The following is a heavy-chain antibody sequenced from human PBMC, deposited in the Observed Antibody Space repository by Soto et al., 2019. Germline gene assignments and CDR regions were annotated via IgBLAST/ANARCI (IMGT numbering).Heavy chain of an antibody. CDR1: GGTFSSYA. V-gene: IGHV1-69*01. D-gene: IGHD3-10*01. CDR3: TRGITLIRGVIPPGYYYGMDV. Sequence: QVQLVQSGAEVKKPGSSVKVSCKASGGTFSSYAISWVRQAPGQGLEWMGGFNPIFETANYAQKFQGRVTITADESTNTAYMELSSQRSEDTAVYYCTRGITLIRGVIPPGYYYGMDVWGQGTTVAVSS. J-gene: IGHJ6*02. CDR2: FNPIFETA.